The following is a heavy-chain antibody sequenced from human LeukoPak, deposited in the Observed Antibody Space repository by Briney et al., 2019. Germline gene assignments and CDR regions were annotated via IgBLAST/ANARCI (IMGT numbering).Heavy chain of an antibody. CDR1: GFTFGDYA. J-gene: IGHJ4*02. D-gene: IGHD3-22*01. CDR2: IRSKAYGGTT. Sequence: PGGSLRLSCTASGFTFGDYAMSWVRQAPGKGLEWVGFIRSKAYGGTTEYAASVKGRFTISRDDSKSIAYLQMNSLKTEDTAVYYCTSSMWDYYDSSGFVDYWGQGTLVTVSS. CDR3: TSSMWDYYDSSGFVDY. V-gene: IGHV3-49*04.